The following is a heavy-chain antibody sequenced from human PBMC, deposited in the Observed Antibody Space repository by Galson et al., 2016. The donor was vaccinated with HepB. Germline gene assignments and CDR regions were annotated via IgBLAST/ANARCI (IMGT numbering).Heavy chain of an antibody. V-gene: IGHV1-2*02. CDR2: INPYSGDT. CDR1: RYTFTDYY. CDR3: ATGAGVNNWNFGSY. Sequence: SVKVSCKASRYTFTDYYIHWVRQAPGQGLEWMGWINPYSGDTNYAQKFQDRVTMARDTSNATAYMDLSRLRSDDTAIYYCATGAGVNNWNFGSYWGRGTLVTVSS. D-gene: IGHD1-7*01. J-gene: IGHJ4*02.